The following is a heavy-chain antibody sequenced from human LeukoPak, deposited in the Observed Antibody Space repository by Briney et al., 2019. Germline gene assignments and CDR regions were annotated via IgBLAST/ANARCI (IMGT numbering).Heavy chain of an antibody. V-gene: IGHV1-2*02. D-gene: IGHD2-2*01. CDR3: ARARGTGGAVIS. J-gene: IGHJ5*02. CDR2: INPNSGGT. Sequence: ASVKVSCKASGYTFTGYYMHWVRQAPGQGLEWMGWINPNSGGTNYAQKFQGRVTMTRDTSISTAYMELSRLRSDDTAVYYCARARGTGGAVISWGQGTLVTVSS. CDR1: GYTFTGYY.